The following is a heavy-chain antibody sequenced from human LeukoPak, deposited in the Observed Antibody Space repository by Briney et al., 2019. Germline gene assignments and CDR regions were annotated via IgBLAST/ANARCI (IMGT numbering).Heavy chain of an antibody. CDR3: AKEGNSESYDILTGAFGY. Sequence: GGSLRLSCAASGFTFDDYAMHWVRQAPGEGLESVSDLSWNSGSIGYADSVKGRFTISRDNAKNSLYLQMNSLRDEDTALYYCAKEGNSESYDILTGAFGYWGQGTLVTVSS. V-gene: IGHV3-9*01. CDR2: LSWNSGSI. CDR1: GFTFDDYA. J-gene: IGHJ4*02. D-gene: IGHD3-9*01.